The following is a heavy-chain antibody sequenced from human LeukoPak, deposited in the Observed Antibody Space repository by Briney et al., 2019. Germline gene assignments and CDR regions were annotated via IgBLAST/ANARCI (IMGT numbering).Heavy chain of an antibody. CDR3: ARAINWADAFDI. J-gene: IGHJ3*02. CDR2: ISSSSSYI. D-gene: IGHD1-1*01. CDR1: GFTFSSYS. Sequence: GGSLRLSCAASGFTFSSYSMNWVRQAPGKGLEWVSSISSSSSYIYYADSVKGRFTISRDNAKNSLYLQMNSLGAEDTAVYYCARAINWADAFDIWGQGTMVTVSS. V-gene: IGHV3-21*01.